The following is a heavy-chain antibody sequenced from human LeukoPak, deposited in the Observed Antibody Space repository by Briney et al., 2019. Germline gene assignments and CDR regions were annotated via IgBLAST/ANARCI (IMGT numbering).Heavy chain of an antibody. D-gene: IGHD1-26*01. CDR1: AYSISDGWV. J-gene: IGHJ5*02. Sequence: SETLSLTCTVSAYSISDGWVWGMIRQPPGKGLEWIGSIYHSGTTYYNPSLKSRVTMSVDTSNNQFSLKLTSVTAADTAMYYCSRLSHVAGAPKVSWFDPWGQGTLVTVSS. CDR3: SRLSHVAGAPKVSWFDP. V-gene: IGHV4-38-2*02. CDR2: IYHSGTT.